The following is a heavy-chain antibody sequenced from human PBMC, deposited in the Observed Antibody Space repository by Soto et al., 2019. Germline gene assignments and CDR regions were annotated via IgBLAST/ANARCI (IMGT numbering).Heavy chain of an antibody. J-gene: IGHJ4*02. V-gene: IGHV3-30*18. CDR3: AKPRQITSLLLYYFDY. D-gene: IGHD2-15*01. Sequence: QVQLVESGGGVVQPGRSLRLSCAASGFTFSSYGMHWVRQDPGQGLEWVAVISYDGSNKYYADSVKGRFTISRDNSKNTLYLQMNSLRAEDTAVYYCAKPRQITSLLLYYFDYWGQGTLVTVSS. CDR2: ISYDGSNK. CDR1: GFTFSSYG.